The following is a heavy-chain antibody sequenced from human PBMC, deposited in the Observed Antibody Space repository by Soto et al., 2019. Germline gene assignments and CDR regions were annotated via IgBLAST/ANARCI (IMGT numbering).Heavy chain of an antibody. D-gene: IGHD6-19*01. J-gene: IGHJ3*02. CDR3: ARVESIAVAEGHDEAFES. Sequence: ASVKVSCKASGYTFPSYCISWVREAPGQGLEWMGWISAYNGNTNYAQKLQGRVTMTTDTSTSTAYRELRSLRSDDTAVYYCARVESIAVAEGHDEAFESWCRRTRVTVAS. CDR1: GYTFPSYC. V-gene: IGHV1-18*01. CDR2: ISAYNGNT.